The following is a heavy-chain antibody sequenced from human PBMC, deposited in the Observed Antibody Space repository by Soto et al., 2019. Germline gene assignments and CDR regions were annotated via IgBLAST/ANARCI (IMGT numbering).Heavy chain of an antibody. CDR2: IYPGDSDT. CDR1: GYSFTNYW. D-gene: IGHD6-13*01. Sequence: PGESLKISCKASGYSFTNYWIGWVRQMPGKGLEWMGIIYPGDSDTRYSPSFQGQVTISADKSISTAYLQWSSLKASDTAMYYCARQYPGITAATKSNYFDPWGQGSLVTVSS. CDR3: ARQYPGITAATKSNYFDP. V-gene: IGHV5-51*01. J-gene: IGHJ5*02.